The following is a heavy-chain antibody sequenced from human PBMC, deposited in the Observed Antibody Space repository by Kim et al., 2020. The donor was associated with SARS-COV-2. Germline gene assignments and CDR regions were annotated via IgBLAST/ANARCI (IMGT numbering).Heavy chain of an antibody. J-gene: IGHJ4*02. D-gene: IGHD3-22*01. V-gene: IGHV4-31*03. CDR3: ARGQGLITMIVVVVGAFDY. Sequence: SETLSLTCTVSGGSISSGGYYWSWIRQHPGKGLEWIGYIYYSGSTYYNPSLKSRVTISVDPSKNQFSLKLSSVTAADTAVYYCARGQGLITMIVVVVGAFDYWGQGTLVTVSS. CDR2: IYYSGST. CDR1: GGSISSGGYY.